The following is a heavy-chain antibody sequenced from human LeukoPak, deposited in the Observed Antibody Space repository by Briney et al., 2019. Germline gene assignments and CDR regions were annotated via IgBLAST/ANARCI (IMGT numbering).Heavy chain of an antibody. CDR2: IYYSGST. V-gene: IGHV4-59*11. CDR3: ARGTGTMVRGVTITRGDFDS. J-gene: IGHJ4*02. CDR1: GGSISSHY. D-gene: IGHD3-10*01. Sequence: SETLSLTCTVSGGSISSHYWSWIRQPPGKGLEWIGNIYYSGSTKYNPSLKRRVAISEDTSKNQFSLKLSSVTAADTAVYYGARGTGTMVRGVTITRGDFDSWGQGTLVTVSP.